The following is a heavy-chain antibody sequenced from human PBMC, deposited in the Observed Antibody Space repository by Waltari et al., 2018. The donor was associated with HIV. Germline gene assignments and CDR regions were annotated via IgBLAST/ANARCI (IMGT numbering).Heavy chain of an antibody. V-gene: IGHV4-39*01. CDR3: ARQIGDSSSWYRDAFDI. CDR1: GGSISSSSYY. Sequence: QLQLQESGPGLVKPSETLSLTCTVSGGSISSSSYYWGWIRQPPGKGLEWIGSIYYSGSTYYDPSLKSRVTISVDTSKNQFSLKLSSVTAADTAVYYCARQIGDSSSWYRDAFDIWGQGTMVTVSS. CDR2: IYYSGST. J-gene: IGHJ3*02. D-gene: IGHD6-13*01.